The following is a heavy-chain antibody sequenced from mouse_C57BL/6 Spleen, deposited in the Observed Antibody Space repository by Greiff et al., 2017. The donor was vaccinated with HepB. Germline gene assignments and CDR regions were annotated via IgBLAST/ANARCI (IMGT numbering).Heavy chain of an antibody. V-gene: IGHV1-53*01. Sequence: VQLQQPGTELVKPGASVKLSCKASGYTFTSYWMHWVKQRPGQGLEWIGNINPSNGGTNYNEKFKSKATLTIDKSSSTAYMQLRSLTSEDSAVYYFARSHYYGSSYGYFDVWGTGTTVTVSS. D-gene: IGHD1-1*01. CDR3: ARSHYYGSSYGYFDV. CDR2: INPSNGGT. CDR1: GYTFTSYW. J-gene: IGHJ1*03.